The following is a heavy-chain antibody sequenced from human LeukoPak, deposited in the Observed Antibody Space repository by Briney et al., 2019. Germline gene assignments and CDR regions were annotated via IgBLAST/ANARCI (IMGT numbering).Heavy chain of an antibody. D-gene: IGHD6-19*01. CDR2: ISGGGST. V-gene: IGHV3-23*01. J-gene: IGHJ4*02. Sequence: GGSLRLSCAASGITFSSYAMSWVRQAPGKGLEWVSGISGGGSTYYADSVKGRFTISRDNSKNTIYMQMNSLRGEDTAVYYCAKGTIGGQWLVQFDYWGRGTQVTVSS. CDR1: GITFSSYA. CDR3: AKGTIGGQWLVQFDY.